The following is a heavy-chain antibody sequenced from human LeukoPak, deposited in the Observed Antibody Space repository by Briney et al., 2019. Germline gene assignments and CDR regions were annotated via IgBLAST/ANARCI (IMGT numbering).Heavy chain of an antibody. D-gene: IGHD3-10*01. J-gene: IGHJ5*02. V-gene: IGHV1-46*01. Sequence: ASVKVSCKASGYSFTTYHMHWVRQAPGQGLEWMGIINPSGGSTNYAQNFQGRVTMTRDMSTSTVYMELSSLRSEDTAVYYCARGPSGSRRNWFDPWGQGTLVTVSS. CDR2: INPSGGST. CDR3: ARGPSGSRRNWFDP. CDR1: GYSFTTYH.